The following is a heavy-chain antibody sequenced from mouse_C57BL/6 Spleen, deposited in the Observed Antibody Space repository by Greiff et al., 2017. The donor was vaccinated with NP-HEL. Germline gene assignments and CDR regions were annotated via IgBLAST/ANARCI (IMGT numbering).Heavy chain of an antibody. CDR1: GYTFTSYW. Sequence: QVQLQQSGAELVMPGASVKLSCKASGYTFTSYWMHWVKQRPGQGLEWIGEIDPSDSYTNYNQKFKGKSTLTVDKSSSTAYMQLSSLTSEDSAVYYCARGAGYYVGAMDYWGQGTSVTVSS. D-gene: IGHD2-3*01. V-gene: IGHV1-69*01. J-gene: IGHJ4*01. CDR3: ARGAGYYVGAMDY. CDR2: IDPSDSYT.